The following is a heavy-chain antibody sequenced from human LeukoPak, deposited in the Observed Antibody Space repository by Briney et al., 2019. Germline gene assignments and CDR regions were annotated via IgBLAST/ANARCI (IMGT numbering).Heavy chain of an antibody. V-gene: IGHV3-23*01. CDR2: IVGSGRNT. CDR1: GITLSIYT. D-gene: IGHD5-12*01. CDR3: AKEGGYDGVDW. J-gene: IGHJ4*02. Sequence: GGSLRLSCAASGITLSIYTMSWVRQAPGKGLEWVSAIVGSGRNTYYADSVKGRSTISRDNSKNTLYLQMNSLRAEDTAVYHCAKEGGYDGVDWWGQGTLVTVSS.